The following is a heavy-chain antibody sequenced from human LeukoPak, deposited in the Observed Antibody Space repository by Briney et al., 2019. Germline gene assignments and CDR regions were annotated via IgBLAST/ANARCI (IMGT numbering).Heavy chain of an antibody. Sequence: SETLSLTCTVSGGSISSSSYYWGWIRQPPGKGLELIGSIYYSGSTYYNPSLKSRVTISVDTSKNQFSLKLSSVTAADTAVYYCAKDPSRGNSKLQLNYWGQGTLVTVSS. D-gene: IGHD4-23*01. J-gene: IGHJ4*02. CDR1: GGSISSSSYY. CDR3: AKDPSRGNSKLQLNY. V-gene: IGHV4-39*07. CDR2: IYYSGST.